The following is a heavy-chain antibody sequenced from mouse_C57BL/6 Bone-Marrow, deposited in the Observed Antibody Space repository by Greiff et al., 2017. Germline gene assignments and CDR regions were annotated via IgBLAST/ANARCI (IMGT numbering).Heavy chain of an antibody. CDR1: GYTFTDYY. D-gene: IGHD2-1*01. V-gene: IGHV1-76*01. CDR2: IYPGSGNT. CDR3: AKEGTYGNHSMDY. J-gene: IGHJ4*01. Sequence: QVQLQQSGAELVRPGASVKLSCKASGYTFTDYYINWVKQRPGQGLEWIARIYPGSGNTYYNEKFKGKATLTAEKSSSTAYMQLSSLTTEDSAVYFCAKEGTYGNHSMDYWGQGTSVTVSS.